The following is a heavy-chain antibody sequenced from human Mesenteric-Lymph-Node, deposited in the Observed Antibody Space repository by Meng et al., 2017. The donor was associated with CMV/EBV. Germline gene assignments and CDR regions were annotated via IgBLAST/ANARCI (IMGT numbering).Heavy chain of an antibody. J-gene: IGHJ4*02. V-gene: IGHV3-21*01. D-gene: IGHD2-15*01. CDR1: LTFRNYA. Sequence: LTFRNYAMHWVRQAPGQGLEWVSSITSGGSFIYYADSVRGRFTTSRDNTKNSLYLQMNTLRAEDTGVYYCARESDLVVVIAATPSLDYWGQGTLVTVSS. CDR3: ARESDLVVVIAATPSLDY. CDR2: ITSGGSFI.